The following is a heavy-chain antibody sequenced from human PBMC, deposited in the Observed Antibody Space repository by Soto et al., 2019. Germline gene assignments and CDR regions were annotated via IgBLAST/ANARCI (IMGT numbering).Heavy chain of an antibody. CDR1: GDTFNFYS. CDR3: ATSYGSGSRAFDY. D-gene: IGHD3-10*01. Sequence: QVQLVQSGAEVKKPGSSVKVSCKASGDTFNFYSINWVRQAPGLGLEWVGRFNPILSMSNSAQKFQGRVNLAADKSASTAYMVLSSLRSDDTAMYYGATSYGSGSRAFDYWGQGALVTVSS. J-gene: IGHJ4*02. V-gene: IGHV1-69*02. CDR2: FNPILSMS.